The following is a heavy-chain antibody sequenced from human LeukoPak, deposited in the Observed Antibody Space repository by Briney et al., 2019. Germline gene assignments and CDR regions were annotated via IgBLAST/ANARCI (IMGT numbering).Heavy chain of an antibody. J-gene: IGHJ4*02. CDR3: TTDKYSSGWYGGFDN. V-gene: IGHV3-15*01. CDR2: IKSKTDGGAT. Sequence: GGSLRLSCAASGFTFSNAWMSWVRQAPGKGLEWVGRIKSKTDGGATDYAAPVKGRFTISRDDSKNTLYLQMNSLKSEDTAVYYCTTDKYSSGWYGGFDNWGQGTLVTVSS. CDR1: GFTFSNAW. D-gene: IGHD6-19*01.